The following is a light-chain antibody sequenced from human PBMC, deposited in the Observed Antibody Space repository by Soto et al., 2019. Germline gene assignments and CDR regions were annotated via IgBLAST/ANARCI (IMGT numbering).Light chain of an antibody. V-gene: IGKV1-39*01. CDR1: QSISSY. Sequence: IQMTQYPSSLSASVGDRVTITCRASQSISSYLNWYQQKPGKAPKLLIYAASSLQSGVPSRFSGSGSGTDFTLTISSLQPEDFATYYCQQSYSTPRITFGQGTRLEIK. CDR3: QQSYSTPRIT. CDR2: AAS. J-gene: IGKJ5*01.